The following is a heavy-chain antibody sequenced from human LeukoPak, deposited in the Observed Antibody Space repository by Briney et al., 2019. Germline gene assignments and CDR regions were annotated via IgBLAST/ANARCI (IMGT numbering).Heavy chain of an antibody. Sequence: SETLSLTRTVSGGSISSGDYYWSWIRQPPGKGLEWIGYIYYSGSTYYNPSLKSRVTISVDTSKNQFSLKLSSVTAADTAVYYCARAPAAAGTGDYFDYWGQGTLVTVSS. CDR1: GGSISSGDYY. D-gene: IGHD6-13*01. CDR2: IYYSGST. J-gene: IGHJ4*02. V-gene: IGHV4-30-4*08. CDR3: ARAPAAAGTGDYFDY.